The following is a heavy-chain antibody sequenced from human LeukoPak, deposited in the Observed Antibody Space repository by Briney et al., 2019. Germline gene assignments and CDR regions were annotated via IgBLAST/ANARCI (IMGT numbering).Heavy chain of an antibody. CDR1: GYTFTGYY. D-gene: IGHD5-18*01. CDR2: INPNSGGT. Sequence: ASVKVSCKASGYTFTGYYMHWLRQAPGQGLEWMGRINPNSGGTNYAQKFQGRVTMTRDTSISTAYMELSRLRSDDTAVYYCARDASARYSYGSDYWGQGTLVTVSS. J-gene: IGHJ4*02. V-gene: IGHV1-2*06. CDR3: ARDASARYSYGSDY.